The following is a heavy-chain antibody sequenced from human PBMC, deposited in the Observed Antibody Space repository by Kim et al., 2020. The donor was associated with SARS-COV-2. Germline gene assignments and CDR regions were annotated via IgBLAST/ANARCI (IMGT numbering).Heavy chain of an antibody. V-gene: IGHV3-23*01. CDR2: FNYYYDTT. CDR1: GFTSGTYA. J-gene: IGHJ6*02. D-gene: IGHD3-3*01. Sequence: GGSLRLSCAASGFTSGTYAINWVRQAPGKGLEWVSSFNYYYDTTYYADSVKGRVTISRDNSKNTVYLQMNSLRAEDTALYYCAKVFGFGSDKYGMDGWGQGTTVTVSS. CDR3: AKVFGFGSDKYGMDG.